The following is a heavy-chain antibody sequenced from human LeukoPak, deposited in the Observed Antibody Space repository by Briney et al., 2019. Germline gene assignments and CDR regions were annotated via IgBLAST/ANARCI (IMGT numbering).Heavy chain of an antibody. Sequence: ASVKVSCKASGYTFTSYVISWVRQAPGQGLEWMGWISAYNGNTNYAQKLQGRVTMTTDTSTSTAYMELRNLRSDDTAVYYCARQYCSGGSCYERSYYYYYYYMDVWGKGTTVTVSS. J-gene: IGHJ6*03. CDR3: ARQYCSGGSCYERSYYYYYYYMDV. CDR2: ISAYNGNT. V-gene: IGHV1-18*01. D-gene: IGHD2-15*01. CDR1: GYTFTSYV.